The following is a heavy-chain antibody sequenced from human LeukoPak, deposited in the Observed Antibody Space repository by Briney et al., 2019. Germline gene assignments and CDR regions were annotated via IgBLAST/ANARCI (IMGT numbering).Heavy chain of an antibody. CDR1: GFTFYSYA. CDR3: TKGHYYGSGSYWV. V-gene: IGHV3-23*01. J-gene: IGHJ4*02. D-gene: IGHD3-10*01. CDR2: FSGSGGSI. Sequence: GGSLRLSCAAPGFTFYSYAMNWVRQTPGKGLEWVSTFSGSGGSIYYADSVKGRFTISRDNFKNTLYLQMNGLRADDTAVYYCTKGHYYGSGSYWVWGQGTLVTVSS.